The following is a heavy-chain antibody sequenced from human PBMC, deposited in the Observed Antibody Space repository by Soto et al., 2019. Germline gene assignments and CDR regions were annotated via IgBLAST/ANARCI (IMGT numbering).Heavy chain of an antibody. CDR2: IVPQLGRG. V-gene: IGHV1-69*01. J-gene: IGHJ4*02. Sequence: QVQLVQSGAEVKKPGSSVKVSCKTSGGIFRRHPIDWVRQAPGQGLEWMGGIVPQLGRGIYPREFQGRVKIYAHELTNTSYLELSGLTSEDTAVYYCARPRTYDYERSSYYGHQFDDWGQGTLVTVSS. CDR1: GGIFRRHP. D-gene: IGHD3-22*01. CDR3: ARPRTYDYERSSYYGHQFDD.